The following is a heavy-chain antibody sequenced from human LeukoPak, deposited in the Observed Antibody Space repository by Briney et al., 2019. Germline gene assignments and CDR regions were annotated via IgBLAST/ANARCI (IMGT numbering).Heavy chain of an antibody. D-gene: IGHD2/OR15-2a*01. Sequence: SETLSLTCTVSGGSISSYYWSWIRQPPGKGLEWIAHISDIGSINYNPSFKSRVTISLDTSKNQFSLKLSSVTAADTAVYYCAGHHPRNTVDFWGQGTLVTVSS. V-gene: IGHV4-59*08. J-gene: IGHJ4*02. CDR2: ISDIGSI. CDR3: AGHHPRNTVDF. CDR1: GGSISSYY.